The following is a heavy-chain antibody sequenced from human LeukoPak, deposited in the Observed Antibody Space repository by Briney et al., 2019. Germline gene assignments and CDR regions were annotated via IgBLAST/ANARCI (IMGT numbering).Heavy chain of an antibody. J-gene: IGHJ4*02. CDR3: AKVPPFIAVAKGYFDY. D-gene: IGHD6-19*01. CDR2: ISGSGGST. V-gene: IGHV3-23*01. CDR1: GFTFSSYA. Sequence: GGSLRLSCAASGFTFSSYAMSWVRQAPGKGLEWVSAISGSGGSTYYADSVKGRFTISRDNSKNTLYLQMNSLRAEDTAVYYCAKVPPFIAVAKGYFDYWGQGTLVTVSS.